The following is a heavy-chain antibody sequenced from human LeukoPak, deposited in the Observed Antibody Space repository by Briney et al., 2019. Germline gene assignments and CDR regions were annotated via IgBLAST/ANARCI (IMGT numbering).Heavy chain of an antibody. CDR2: ISYSSSNI. V-gene: IGHV3-48*01. CDR1: GFTFSSCS. Sequence: GGSLRLSCAASGFTFSSCSMNWVRQAPGKGLEWVSYISYSSSNIYYADSVNGRFTSSRDNAKNSLYLQMNSLRAEDTAVYYCVRDFWVFGPGLTEDYWGQGTLVTVSS. CDR3: VRDFWVFGPGLTEDY. D-gene: IGHD3-3*01. J-gene: IGHJ4*02.